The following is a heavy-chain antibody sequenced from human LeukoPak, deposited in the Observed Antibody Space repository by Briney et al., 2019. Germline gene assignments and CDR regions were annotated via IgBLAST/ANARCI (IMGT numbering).Heavy chain of an antibody. D-gene: IGHD6-13*01. CDR1: GYSISSGYY. Sequence: PSETLSLTCTVSGYSISSGYYWGWIRQPPGKGLEWIGSIYHSGSTFDNPSLKSRVTISVDTSKNQFSLKLSSVTAADTAVYYCARGIPLPGIAAAGSHFDYWGQGTLVTVSS. J-gene: IGHJ4*02. CDR2: IYHSGST. CDR3: ARGIPLPGIAAAGSHFDY. V-gene: IGHV4-38-2*02.